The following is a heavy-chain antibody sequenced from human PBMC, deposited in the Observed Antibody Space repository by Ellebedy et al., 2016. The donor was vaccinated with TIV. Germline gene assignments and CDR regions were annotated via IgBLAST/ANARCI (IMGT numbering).Heavy chain of an antibody. CDR1: GFTFSSYA. CDR3: ARGRSGYYYSDY. Sequence: GGSLRLSCAASGFTFSSYAISWVRQAPGKGLEWVAVISYDGNNKFYADSVKGRFTLSRDTSKNTLYLQMNSLRAEDTAVYYCARGRSGYYYSDYWGQGTLVTVSS. V-gene: IGHV3-30-3*01. CDR2: ISYDGNNK. J-gene: IGHJ4*02. D-gene: IGHD3-22*01.